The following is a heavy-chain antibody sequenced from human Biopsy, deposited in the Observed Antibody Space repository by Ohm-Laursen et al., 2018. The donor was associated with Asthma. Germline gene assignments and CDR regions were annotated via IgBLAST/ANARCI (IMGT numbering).Heavy chain of an antibody. CDR3: ARGGLHYYEYYGMDV. CDR1: GFTFDNYT. J-gene: IGHJ6*02. D-gene: IGHD2-21*02. CDR2: ISYDGRNT. Sequence: SLRLSCAAFGFTFDNYTMHWVRQAPGKGLEWVTIISYDGRNTYYADSVEGRFTISRDNSKNTLFLQMSSLRPEDTAVYYCARGGLHYYEYYGMDVWGQGTTVTVSS. V-gene: IGHV3-30*04.